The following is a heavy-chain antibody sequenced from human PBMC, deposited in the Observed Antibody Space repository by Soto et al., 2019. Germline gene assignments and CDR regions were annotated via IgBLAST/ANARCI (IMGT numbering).Heavy chain of an antibody. CDR3: XREKTSYGMDV. CDR1: GYTFTSYD. J-gene: IGHJ6*02. Sequence: QVQLVQSGAEVKKPGASVKVSCKASGYTFTSYDINWVRQATGQGLEWMGWMNPNSGNTGYAQKFQGRVTXXXXXXXXXXXXXXXXXXXXXXXXXXXXREKTSYGMDVWGQGTTVTVSS. V-gene: IGHV1-8*01. CDR2: MNPNSGNT.